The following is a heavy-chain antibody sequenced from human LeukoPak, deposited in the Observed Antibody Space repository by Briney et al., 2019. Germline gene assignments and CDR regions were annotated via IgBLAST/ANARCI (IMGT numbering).Heavy chain of an antibody. CDR1: GFTFSSYS. CDR2: ISSSSSTI. V-gene: IGHV3-48*01. J-gene: IGHJ6*03. Sequence: GGSLRLSCAASGFTFSSYSMNWVRQAPGKGLEWVSYISSSSSTIYYADSVKGRFTISRDNAKNSLYLQMNSLRAEDTAVYYCARAERVDPNYYYYYMDVWGKGTTVTVSS. D-gene: IGHD1-1*01. CDR3: ARAERVDPNYYYYYMDV.